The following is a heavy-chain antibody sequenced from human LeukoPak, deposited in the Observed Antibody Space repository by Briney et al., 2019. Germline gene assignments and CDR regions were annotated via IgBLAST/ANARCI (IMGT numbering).Heavy chain of an antibody. CDR1: GFTFSSYA. Sequence: GGSLRLSCAASGFTFSSYAMHWVSQAPGKGLEWGAVISYDGRNKYYADSVKGRFTISRDNSKNTLYLQINSLRAEDTAVYYCARSVHWGQGTLVTVSS. J-gene: IGHJ4*02. CDR2: ISYDGRNK. CDR3: ARSVH. V-gene: IGHV3-30*04.